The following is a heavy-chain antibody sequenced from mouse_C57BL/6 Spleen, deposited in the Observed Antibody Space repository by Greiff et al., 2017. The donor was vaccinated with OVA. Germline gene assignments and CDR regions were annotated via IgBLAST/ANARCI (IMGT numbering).Heavy chain of an antibody. Sequence: QVQLQQSGAELVRPGTSVKVSCKASGYAFTNYLIEWVKQRPGQGLEWIGVINPGSGGTNYNEKFKGKATLTADKSSSTAYMQLSSLTSEESAVYFCARGGDGHNGAYWGQGTLVTVSA. V-gene: IGHV1-54*01. CDR3: ARGGDGHNGAY. D-gene: IGHD6-1*01. CDR2: INPGSGGT. CDR1: GYAFTNYL. J-gene: IGHJ3*01.